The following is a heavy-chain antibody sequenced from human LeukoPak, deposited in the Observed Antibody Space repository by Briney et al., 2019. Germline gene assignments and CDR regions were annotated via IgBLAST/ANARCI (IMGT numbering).Heavy chain of an antibody. CDR3: ARAIEYSSSWFWAPPPYYFDY. CDR1: GGSISSGGYF. D-gene: IGHD6-13*01. J-gene: IGHJ4*02. CDR2: IYYSGST. V-gene: IGHV4-61*08. Sequence: PSETLSLTCTVSGGSISSGGYFWSWIRQPPGKGLEWIGYIYYSGSTNYNPSLKSRVTISVDTSKNQFSLKLSSVTAEDTAVYYCARAIEYSSSWFWAPPPYYFDYWGQGTLVTVSS.